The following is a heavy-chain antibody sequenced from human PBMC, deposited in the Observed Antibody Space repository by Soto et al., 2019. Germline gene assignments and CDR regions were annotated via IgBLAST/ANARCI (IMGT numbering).Heavy chain of an antibody. Sequence: GGSLRLSCAASGFTFTNYWMSWVRQAPGKGLEWVANIKEDGSERYYVDSVKGRFTISRDNAKNSLYLQMTSLRPEDTAVYYCTRGHPSIYNYWGQGTLVTVSS. D-gene: IGHD4-4*01. CDR2: IKEDGSER. V-gene: IGHV3-7*01. CDR3: TRGHPSIYNY. J-gene: IGHJ4*02. CDR1: GFTFTNYW.